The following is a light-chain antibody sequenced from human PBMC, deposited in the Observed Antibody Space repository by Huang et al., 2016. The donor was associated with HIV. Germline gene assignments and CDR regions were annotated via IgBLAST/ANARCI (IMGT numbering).Light chain of an antibody. J-gene: IGKJ5*01. CDR2: LGS. CDR1: QSLLYSNGYNY. Sequence: DIVMTQSPLSLLVTPGETASISCRSSQSLLYSNGYNYLDWYLQKPGQSPQLRIELGSGRASGVPDRFSGSVLGTDFTLKISRVEAEDVGVHYCMQALQTPITFGQGTRLEIK. V-gene: IGKV2-28*01. CDR3: MQALQTPIT.